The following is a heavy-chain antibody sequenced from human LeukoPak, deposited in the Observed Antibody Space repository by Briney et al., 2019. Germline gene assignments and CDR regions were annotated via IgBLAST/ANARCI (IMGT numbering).Heavy chain of an antibody. Sequence: SCKASGYTFTGYYMHWVRQAPGKGLEWVAVISYDGSNKYYADSVKGRFTISRDNSKNTLYLQMNSLRAEDTAVYYCASPLSPRGYSYGAFDYWGQGTLVTVSS. D-gene: IGHD5-18*01. V-gene: IGHV3-30-3*01. CDR3: ASPLSPRGYSYGAFDY. J-gene: IGHJ4*02. CDR1: GYTFTGYY. CDR2: ISYDGSNK.